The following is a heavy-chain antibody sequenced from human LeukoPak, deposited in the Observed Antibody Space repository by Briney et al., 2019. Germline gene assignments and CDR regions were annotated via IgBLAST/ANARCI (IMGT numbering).Heavy chain of an antibody. CDR3: ARDTTYDSSGYYHPNWFDP. CDR2: INSDGSST. V-gene: IGHV3-74*01. D-gene: IGHD3-22*01. Sequence: GGSLRLSCAASGFTFSSYWMHWVRQAPGKGLVWVSRINSDGSSTSYADSVKGRFTISRDNAKNTLYLQMNSLRAEDTAVYYCARDTTYDSSGYYHPNWFDPWGQGTLVTVSS. J-gene: IGHJ5*02. CDR1: GFTFSSYW.